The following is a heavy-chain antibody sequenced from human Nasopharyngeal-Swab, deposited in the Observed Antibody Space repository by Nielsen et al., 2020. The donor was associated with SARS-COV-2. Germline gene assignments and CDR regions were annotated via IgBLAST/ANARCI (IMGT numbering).Heavy chain of an antibody. Sequence: SETLSLTCTVSGGSISSSSYYWGWIRQPPGKGLEWIGSIYYSGSTYYNPSLKSRVTISVDTSKNKFSLKLRSVTAADTAVYYCARERGRGGIWNYYYYYMDVWGKGTTVTVSS. D-gene: IGHD3-10*01. J-gene: IGHJ6*03. CDR1: GGSISSSSYY. V-gene: IGHV4-39*07. CDR3: ARERGRGGIWNYYYYYMDV. CDR2: IYYSGST.